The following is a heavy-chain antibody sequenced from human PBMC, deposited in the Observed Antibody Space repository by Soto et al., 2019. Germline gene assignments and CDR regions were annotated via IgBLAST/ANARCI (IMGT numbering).Heavy chain of an antibody. Sequence: PGESPTISFKGSGCIFRTSWIGWVRQMPGKGLEWMGVIYPGDSDTEYSPSFEGKIIISVDMSISTAYLQLNSLKGSDTATYFCARSGGYAYDKPIPEHFFDYWGQGTLVTVSS. J-gene: IGHJ4*02. CDR1: GCIFRTSW. CDR2: IYPGDSDT. CDR3: ARSGGYAYDKPIPEHFFDY. V-gene: IGHV5-51*01. D-gene: IGHD5-18*01.